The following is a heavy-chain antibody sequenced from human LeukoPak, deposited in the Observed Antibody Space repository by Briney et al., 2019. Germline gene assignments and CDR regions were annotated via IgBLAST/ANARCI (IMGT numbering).Heavy chain of an antibody. CDR2: ISSTGTNI. CDR3: ATGEFYFDF. CDR1: GFTFSSYE. V-gene: IGHV3-48*03. D-gene: IGHD3-16*01. J-gene: IGHJ4*02. Sequence: GGSLRLSCAASGFTFSSYEMNWVRQAPGKGLEWLSYISSTGTNIYYADSVKGRFTISRDNSKNTLYLQMNSLRAEDTALYYCATGEFYFDFWGQGTLVTVSS.